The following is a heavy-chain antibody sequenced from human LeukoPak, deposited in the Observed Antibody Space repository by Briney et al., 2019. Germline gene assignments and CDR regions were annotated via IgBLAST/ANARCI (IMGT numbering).Heavy chain of an antibody. V-gene: IGHV3-11*06. CDR2: ISSSSSYT. CDR3: ARGRLLWFGEWFFDY. D-gene: IGHD3-10*01. CDR1: GFTFSDYY. J-gene: IGHJ4*02. Sequence: GGSLRPSRAASGFTFSDYYMSWIRQAPGKGLEWVSYISSSSSYTNYADSVKGRFTISRDNAKNSLYLQMNSLRAEDTAVYYCARGRLLWFGEWFFDYWGQGTLVTVSS.